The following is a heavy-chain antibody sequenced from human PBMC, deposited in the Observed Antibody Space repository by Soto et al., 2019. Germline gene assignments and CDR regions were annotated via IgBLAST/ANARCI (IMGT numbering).Heavy chain of an antibody. D-gene: IGHD3-3*01. Sequence: GGSLRLSFASSGFNFSNPWMSWFRQAPGKGLEWVGRIKSKTDGGTTDYAAPVKGRFTISRDDSKNTLYLQMNSLKTEDTAVYYCTTKAGNYDFWSGPNWFDPWGQGPLVT. J-gene: IGHJ5*02. CDR1: GFNFSNPW. V-gene: IGHV3-15*01. CDR2: IKSKTDGGTT. CDR3: TTKAGNYDFWSGPNWFDP.